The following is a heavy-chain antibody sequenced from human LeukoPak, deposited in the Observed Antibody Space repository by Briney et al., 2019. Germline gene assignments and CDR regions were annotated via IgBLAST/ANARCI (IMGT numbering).Heavy chain of an antibody. V-gene: IGHV3-7*01. J-gene: IGHJ2*01. CDR3: ARAPRGWYWYFDL. D-gene: IGHD6-19*01. Sequence: GGSLRLSCAASTFTFSNYWMTWVRQAPGKGLEWVANIKQDGSEKYYVDSEKGRFTISRDNAQNSLYLQMNSLRAEDTAVYYCARAPRGWYWYFDLWGRGTLVTVSS. CDR2: IKQDGSEK. CDR1: TFTFSNYW.